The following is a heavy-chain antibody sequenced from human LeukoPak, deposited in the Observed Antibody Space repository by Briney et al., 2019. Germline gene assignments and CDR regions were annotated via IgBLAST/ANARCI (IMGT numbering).Heavy chain of an antibody. D-gene: IGHD2-2*03. J-gene: IGHJ3*02. Sequence: PGGSLRLSCAASGFTFSSYAMSWVRQAPGKGLEWVSAISGGGGSTYYADSVKGRFTISRDNSKNTLYLQMNSLRAEDTAVYYCAKDGYCSSTSCYRLAFDIWGQGTMVTVSS. CDR3: AKDGYCSSTSCYRLAFDI. CDR1: GFTFSSYA. CDR2: ISGGGGST. V-gene: IGHV3-23*01.